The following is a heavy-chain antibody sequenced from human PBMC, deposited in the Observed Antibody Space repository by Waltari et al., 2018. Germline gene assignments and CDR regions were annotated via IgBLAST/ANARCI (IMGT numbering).Heavy chain of an antibody. V-gene: IGHV3-7*01. J-gene: IGHJ4*02. D-gene: IGHD4-17*01. CDR3: VTGLTTVTAKDYFDH. CDR1: GMTFSNYW. Sequence: EVQLVESGGGSVQPGGSLRLSCAASGMTFSNYWWNWVRQATGKGLEWVANIKQDGSEKKYVDSVEGRFSISRDNAQNSLYLQMNSLRAEDTAIYYCVTGLTTVTAKDYFDHWGQGALVTVSS. CDR2: IKQDGSEK.